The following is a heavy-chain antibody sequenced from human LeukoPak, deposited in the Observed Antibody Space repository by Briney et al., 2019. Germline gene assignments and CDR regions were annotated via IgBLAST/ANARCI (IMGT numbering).Heavy chain of an antibody. D-gene: IGHD3-10*01. V-gene: IGHV3-53*01. CDR1: GFTVSSNY. J-gene: IGHJ4*02. CDR2: IYSGGST. CDR3: ALFRGSGTYYFDY. Sequence: GGSLRLSCAAPGFTVSSNYMSWVRQAPGKGLEWVSVIYSGGSTYYADSVKGRFTISRDNSKNTLYLQMNSLRAEDTAVYYCALFRGSGTYYFDYWGQGTLVTVSS.